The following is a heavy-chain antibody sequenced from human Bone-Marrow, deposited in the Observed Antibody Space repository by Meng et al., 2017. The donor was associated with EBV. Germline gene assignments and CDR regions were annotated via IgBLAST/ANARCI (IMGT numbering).Heavy chain of an antibody. CDR1: GYCFIGSF. CDR3: ATPLETTMAPDH. CDR2: INPKTGDS. V-gene: IGHV1-2*06. Sequence: VHPEEPREEMKKGETAVGVSCKAYGYCFIGSFMHWVREAPGQGLGWVGRINPKTGDSDLSTKFRGRVSLTRDTSTGTAYMDFSSLQSADTAVYFCATPLETTMAPDHWGQGTLVTVSS. D-gene: IGHD5-18*01. J-gene: IGHJ4*02.